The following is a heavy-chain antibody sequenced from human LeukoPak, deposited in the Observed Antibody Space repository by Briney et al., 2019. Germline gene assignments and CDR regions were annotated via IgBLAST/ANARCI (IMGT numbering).Heavy chain of an antibody. Sequence: SETLSLTCTVSGGSIGNFYWNWIRQPAGKGLEWIGRIFTTGSTNYNPSLKSRVTISVDASKNQLSLRLSSVTAADTAVYYCARARYGSGSYHFMDVWGKGPQSPSP. CDR3: ARARYGSGSYHFMDV. V-gene: IGHV4-4*07. D-gene: IGHD3-10*01. CDR1: GGSIGNFY. CDR2: IFTTGST. J-gene: IGHJ6*03.